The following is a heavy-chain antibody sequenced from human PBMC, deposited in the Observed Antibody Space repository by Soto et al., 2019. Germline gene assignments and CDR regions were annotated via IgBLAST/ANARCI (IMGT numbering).Heavy chain of an antibody. CDR3: ARVGSEWELLRYYGMDV. V-gene: IGHV1-8*01. CDR1: GYTFTNYD. CDR2: MNPNSGNT. Sequence: ASVKVSCKASGYTFTNYDINWVRQATGQGLEWMGWMNPNSGNTGYAQKFQGRVTMTRNTSISTAYMELSSLRSEDTAVYYCARVGSEWELLRYYGMDVWGQGTTVTVSS. D-gene: IGHD1-26*01. J-gene: IGHJ6*02.